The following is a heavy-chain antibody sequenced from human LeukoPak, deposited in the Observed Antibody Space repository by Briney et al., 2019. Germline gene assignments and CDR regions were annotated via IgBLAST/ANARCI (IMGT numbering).Heavy chain of an antibody. CDR1: GFTFSSYA. CDR3: AKVPDIVVVPATQFDY. Sequence: PGGSLRLSCAASGFTFSSYAMSWVRQAPGKGLEWVSAISGSGGSTYYADSVKGRFTISRDNSKNTLYLQMNSLRAEDTAVYYCAKVPDIVVVPATQFDYWGQGTLVTVSS. CDR2: ISGSGGST. J-gene: IGHJ4*02. V-gene: IGHV3-23*01. D-gene: IGHD2-2*01.